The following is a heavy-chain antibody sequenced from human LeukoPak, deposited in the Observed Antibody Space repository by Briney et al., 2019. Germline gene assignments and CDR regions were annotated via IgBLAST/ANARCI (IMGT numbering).Heavy chain of an antibody. CDR3: ARERKGRAVAGTSSWFDP. Sequence: SVKASCTASGYTFTSDYMHWGRQAPGQGLEWMGIINPSGGSTSYAQKFQGRVTMPRDTSTSTVYMELSSLRSEDTAVYYCARERKGRAVAGTSSWFDPWGQGTLVTVSS. J-gene: IGHJ5*02. CDR1: GYTFTSDY. D-gene: IGHD6-19*01. CDR2: INPSGGST. V-gene: IGHV1-46*01.